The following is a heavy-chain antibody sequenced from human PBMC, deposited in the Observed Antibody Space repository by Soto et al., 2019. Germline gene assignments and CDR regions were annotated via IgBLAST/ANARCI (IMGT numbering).Heavy chain of an antibody. D-gene: IGHD3-3*01. J-gene: IGHJ6*02. CDR3: ARDVRDFWSGWGYNYHYGMEA. CDR1: GFTFSNYG. Sequence: GGSLRLSCAASGFTFSNYGIYWVRQEPGKGLQWVAFISYYGSNNYYADSVKGRFSISRDNSNNTLYLQMNSLRLEDTAVYYCARDVRDFWSGWGYNYHYGMEAWGQGTTVNVSS. V-gene: IGHV3-30-3*01. CDR2: ISYYGSNN.